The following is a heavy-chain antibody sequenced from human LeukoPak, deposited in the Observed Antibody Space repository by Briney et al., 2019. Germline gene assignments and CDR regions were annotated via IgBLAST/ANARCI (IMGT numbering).Heavy chain of an antibody. CDR2: INHSGST. J-gene: IGHJ4*02. CDR3: ARLSSERSWASGSFFDY. Sequence: PSETLSLTCAVYGGSFSGYYWSWIRQPPGKGLERIGEINHSGSTYYNPSLKSRVTISVDTSKNQFSLKLSSVTAADTAVYYCARLSSERSWASGSFFDYWGQGTLVTVSS. D-gene: IGHD3-10*01. CDR1: GGSFSGYY. V-gene: IGHV4-34*01.